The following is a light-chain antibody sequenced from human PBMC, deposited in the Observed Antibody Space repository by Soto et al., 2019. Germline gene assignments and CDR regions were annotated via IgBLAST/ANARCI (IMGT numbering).Light chain of an antibody. Sequence: QSVLTQPASVSGSPGQSITISCAGSSSDVGAYDYVSWYQHHPGKAPKLIIYEVNRRPSGVSNRFSGSKSGHKASLTISGLQAEDEAEYYCSSPTSIGTLYVFGTGTKVTV. J-gene: IGLJ1*01. CDR3: SSPTSIGTLYV. CDR2: EVN. CDR1: SSDVGAYDY. V-gene: IGLV2-14*01.